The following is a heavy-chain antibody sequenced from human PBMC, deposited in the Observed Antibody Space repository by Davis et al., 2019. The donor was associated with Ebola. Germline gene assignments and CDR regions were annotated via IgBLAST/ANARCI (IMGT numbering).Heavy chain of an antibody. D-gene: IGHD2-15*01. Sequence: GESLKISCAASGFTFSSYWMSWVRQASGKGLERVATIKRDGSDKYYVDSMKCRFTISRDNARNSLYMRMNSLRAEDTAVYYCARGFRRGIVVVVAAKSFDYWGQGTLVTVSS. J-gene: IGHJ4*02. CDR2: IKRDGSDK. CDR1: GFTFSSYW. CDR3: ARGFRRGIVVVVAAKSFDY. V-gene: IGHV3-7*01.